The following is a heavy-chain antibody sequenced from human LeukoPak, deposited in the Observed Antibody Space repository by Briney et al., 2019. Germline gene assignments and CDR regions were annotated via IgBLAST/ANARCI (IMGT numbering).Heavy chain of an antibody. D-gene: IGHD3-22*01. CDR1: GYSFTAFY. J-gene: IGHJ4*02. V-gene: IGHV1-2*02. CDR2: IHPRRGDT. CDR3: AKPAIDYYDSSGYYSSYFFHY. Sequence: ASVKVSCKTSGYSFTAFYIHWVRQAPGQGLEWMGWIHPRRGDTNYAQKFQGRVTMTRDTSISTAYLDLSSLRSDDTAVYYCAKPAIDYYDSSGYYSSYFFHYWGQGTLVTVSS.